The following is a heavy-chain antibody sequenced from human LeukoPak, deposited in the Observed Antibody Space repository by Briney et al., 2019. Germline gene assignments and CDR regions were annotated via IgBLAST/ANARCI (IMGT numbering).Heavy chain of an antibody. CDR2: IYYSGST. Sequence: SETLSLTCTVSGGSISSGDYYWSWIRQPPGKGLEWIGYIYYSGSTYYNPSLKSRVTISVDTSKNQFSLKLSSVTAADTAVYYCARAHFDWLLPNWFDPWGQGTLVTVSS. V-gene: IGHV4-30-4*08. CDR1: GGSISSGDYY. CDR3: ARAHFDWLLPNWFDP. D-gene: IGHD3-9*01. J-gene: IGHJ5*02.